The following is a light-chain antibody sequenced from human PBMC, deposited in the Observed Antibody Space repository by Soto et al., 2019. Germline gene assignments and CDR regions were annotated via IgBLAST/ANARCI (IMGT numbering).Light chain of an antibody. V-gene: IGKV3-15*01. Sequence: EIVMTQSPATLSVSPGDGATLSCRASQSVDSNLAWYQQKPGQAPRLLIYGSSTRATGIPARFSGSGSGTGFTLTISSLEPEDFAVYYCQQRNSWPPTFTFGQGTRLEL. CDR1: QSVDSN. J-gene: IGKJ5*01. CDR3: QQRNSWPPTFT. CDR2: GSS.